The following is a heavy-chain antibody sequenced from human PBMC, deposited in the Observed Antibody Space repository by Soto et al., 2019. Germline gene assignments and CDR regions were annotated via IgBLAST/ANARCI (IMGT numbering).Heavy chain of an antibody. CDR1: GYTFTSYG. D-gene: IGHD2-2*01. Sequence: ASLKVSCKSSGYTFTSYGIICVRHTPGQGLEWMGWISAYNGNTNYAQKLQGRVTMTTDTSTSTAYMELRRLRSDDTAVYYCARGADLGYCSSTSCYYFEYWGQGTLVTVSS. CDR3: ARGADLGYCSSTSCYYFEY. V-gene: IGHV1-18*01. J-gene: IGHJ4*02. CDR2: ISAYNGNT.